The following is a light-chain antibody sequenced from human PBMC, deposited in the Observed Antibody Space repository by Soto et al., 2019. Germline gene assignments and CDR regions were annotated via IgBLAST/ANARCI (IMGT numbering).Light chain of an antibody. V-gene: IGKV3-11*01. Sequence: EIVLTPSPATLSLSPVEIATLSCMASQSVSSNLAWYQQKPGQAPRLLIYGASTRATGIPARFSGSGSRTDFTLTISSLEPEDFAVYYCQQRSNWPFTCGPGTKGDIK. J-gene: IGKJ3*01. CDR3: QQRSNWPFT. CDR1: QSVSSN. CDR2: GAS.